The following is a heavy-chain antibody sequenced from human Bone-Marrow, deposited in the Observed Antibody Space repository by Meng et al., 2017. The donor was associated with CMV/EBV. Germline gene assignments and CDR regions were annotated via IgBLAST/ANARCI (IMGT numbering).Heavy chain of an antibody. J-gene: IGHJ4*02. CDR1: GGSISSSSYY. CDR2: IYYSGST. D-gene: IGHD1-26*01. Sequence: SETLSLTCTVSGGSISSSSYYWGWIRQPPGKGLEWIGSIYYSGSTYYNPSLKSRVTISVDKSKNQFSLKLSSVTAADTAVYYCARAGGIVGATQYWGQGTLVTVSS. V-gene: IGHV4-39*07. CDR3: ARAGGIVGATQY.